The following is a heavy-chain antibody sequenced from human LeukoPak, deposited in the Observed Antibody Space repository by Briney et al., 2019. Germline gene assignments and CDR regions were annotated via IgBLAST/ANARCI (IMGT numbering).Heavy chain of an antibody. D-gene: IGHD3-10*01. Sequence: GGSLRLSCAASGFTFDDYAMHWVRQAPGKGLEWVSLISGDGGSTYYADSVKGRFTISRVNSKNSLYLQMNSLRTEDTALYYCAKDFYYGSGSSWDYWGQGTLVTVSS. V-gene: IGHV3-43*02. CDR3: AKDFYYGSGSSWDY. CDR2: ISGDGGST. CDR1: GFTFDDYA. J-gene: IGHJ4*02.